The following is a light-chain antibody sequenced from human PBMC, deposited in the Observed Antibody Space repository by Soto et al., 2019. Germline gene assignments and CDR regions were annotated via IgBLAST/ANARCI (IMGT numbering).Light chain of an antibody. CDR3: SSYAVSDSLV. CDR1: SSDVGGYDY. J-gene: IGLJ2*01. V-gene: IGLV2-8*01. Sequence: QSVLTQPPSASGSPGQSVTISCTGTSSDVGGYDYVSWYQQHPGKVPKLMIYEVNKRPSGVPDRFSGSKSGNTASLTVSGLQTEDEADYYRSSYAVSDSLVFGGGTKLTVL. CDR2: EVN.